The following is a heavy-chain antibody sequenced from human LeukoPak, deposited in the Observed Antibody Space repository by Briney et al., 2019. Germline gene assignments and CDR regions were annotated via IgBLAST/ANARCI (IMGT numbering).Heavy chain of an antibody. CDR3: AKVPGIVVVAYYFDY. Sequence: GGSLRLSCAASGFTFSSYGMSWVRQAPGKGLEWVSAISGSGGSTYYADSVKGRFTISRDNSKNTLYLQMNSLRAEDTAVYYCAKVPGIVVVAYYFDYWGQGTLVTVSS. J-gene: IGHJ4*02. V-gene: IGHV3-23*01. CDR2: ISGSGGST. D-gene: IGHD2-15*01. CDR1: GFTFSSYG.